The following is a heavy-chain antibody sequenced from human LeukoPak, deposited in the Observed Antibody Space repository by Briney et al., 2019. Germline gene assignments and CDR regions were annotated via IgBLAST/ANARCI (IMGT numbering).Heavy chain of an antibody. V-gene: IGHV2-70*04. J-gene: IGHJ4*02. Sequence: SGPTLVNPPQTLTLTCTFSGFSLSTSGMRVSWIRQPPGKALEWLARIDWDDDKFYSTSLKTRLTISKDTSKNQVVLTMTNMDLVDTATYCCARSPTKYCSGGSCYGAFDYWGQGTLVTVSS. CDR1: GFSLSTSGMR. CDR2: IDWDDDK. D-gene: IGHD2-15*01. CDR3: ARSPTKYCSGGSCYGAFDY.